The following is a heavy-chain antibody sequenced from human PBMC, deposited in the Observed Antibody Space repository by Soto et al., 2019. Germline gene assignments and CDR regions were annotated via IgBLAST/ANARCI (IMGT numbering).Heavy chain of an antibody. J-gene: IGHJ6*02. D-gene: IGHD3-10*01. CDR1: GYTFTGYY. CDR2: INPNSGGT. Sequence: GASVKVSCKASGYTFTGYYMHWVRQAPGQGLEWMGWINPNSGGTNYAQKFQGWVTMTRDTSISTAYMELSRLRSDDTAVYYCASSFYGSGSGANPQPYYYYGMDVWGQGTTVTVSS. CDR3: ASSFYGSGSGANPQPYYYYGMDV. V-gene: IGHV1-2*04.